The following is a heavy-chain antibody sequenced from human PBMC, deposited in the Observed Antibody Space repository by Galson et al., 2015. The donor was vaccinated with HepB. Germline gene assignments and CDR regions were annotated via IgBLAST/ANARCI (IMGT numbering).Heavy chain of an antibody. J-gene: IGHJ4*02. D-gene: IGHD2-2*01. V-gene: IGHV3-30-3*01. CDR3: ARGDCSSTSCYDY. CDR1: GFTFSSYA. CDR2: ISYDGSNK. Sequence: SLRLSCAASGFTFSSYAMRWVRQAPGKGLEWVAVISYDGSNKYYADSVKGRFTISRDNSKNTLYLQMNSLRAEDTAVYYCARGDCSSTSCYDYWGQGTLVTVSS.